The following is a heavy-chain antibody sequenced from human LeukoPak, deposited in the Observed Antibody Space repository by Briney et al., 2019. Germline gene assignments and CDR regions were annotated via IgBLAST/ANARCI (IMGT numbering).Heavy chain of an antibody. CDR3: AKDRHSSAWPNWIDP. CDR1: GFTFSSYA. Sequence: GGSLRLSCAASGFTFSSYAMTWVRQAPGRGLEWVSTISGSGGSIYYADSVKGRFTISRDNSKNTLYLQMGSLRAEDTAVYYCAKDRHSSAWPNWIDPWGQGTLVTVSS. CDR2: ISGSGGSI. D-gene: IGHD6-19*01. J-gene: IGHJ5*02. V-gene: IGHV3-23*01.